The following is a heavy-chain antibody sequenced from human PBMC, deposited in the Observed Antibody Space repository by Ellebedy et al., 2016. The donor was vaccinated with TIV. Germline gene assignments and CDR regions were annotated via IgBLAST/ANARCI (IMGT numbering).Heavy chain of an antibody. CDR2: ITHDGRTT. J-gene: IGHJ4*02. D-gene: IGHD5-12*01. V-gene: IGHV3-64D*09. Sequence: GGSLRLSCAASGFTFSSYAMHWVRQAPGKGLEYVSAITHDGRTTFYADSVKGRFTISRDSSKNTVYLQMSSLRAEDTAVYYCVRYRGYDYPYDYWGQGTLVTVSS. CDR1: GFTFSSYA. CDR3: VRYRGYDYPYDY.